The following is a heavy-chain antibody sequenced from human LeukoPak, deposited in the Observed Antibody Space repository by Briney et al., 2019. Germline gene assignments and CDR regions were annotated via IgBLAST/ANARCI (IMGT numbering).Heavy chain of an antibody. CDR1: GFTFSSYA. J-gene: IGHJ4*02. CDR3: AKLGYDILTGYYRRGTYYFDY. D-gene: IGHD3-9*01. CDR2: ISGSGGST. Sequence: GRSLRLSCAASGFTFSSYAMSWVRQAPGKGLEWVSAISGSGGSTYYADSVKGRFTISRDNSKNTLYLQMNSLRAEDTAVYYCAKLGYDILTGYYRRGTYYFDYWGQGTLVTVSS. V-gene: IGHV3-23*01.